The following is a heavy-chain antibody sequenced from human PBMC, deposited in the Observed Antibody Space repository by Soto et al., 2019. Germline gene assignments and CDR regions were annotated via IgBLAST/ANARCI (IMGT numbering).Heavy chain of an antibody. V-gene: IGHV1-18*04. J-gene: IGHJ4*02. D-gene: IGHD1-7*01. CDR2: ISANSGNT. CDR1: GYTFTSSG. Sequence: ASVKVSCKASGYTFTSSGFNWVRQAPGQGLEWMGWISANSGNTNYAQNLQGRVTMTTDTSTSTAYMELRSLTSDDAAVYYCARAGASDWNYVSSSSWGQGTLVTVSS. CDR3: ARAGASDWNYVSSSS.